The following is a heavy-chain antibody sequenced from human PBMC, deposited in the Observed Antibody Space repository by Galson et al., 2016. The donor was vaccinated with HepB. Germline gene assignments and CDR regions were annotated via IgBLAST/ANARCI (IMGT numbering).Heavy chain of an antibody. Sequence: QSGAEVKKPGESLMISCKGSGYNFATFWIGWVRQMPGKGLEWMGLIYPGDSDTRYSPSFHGQVTISADKSLNTAYLQWTSLKASDTATYYCARQGPVTTSSQPSDYWGQGTPVIVSP. CDR1: GYNFATFW. V-gene: IGHV5-51*01. D-gene: IGHD4-17*01. J-gene: IGHJ4*02. CDR3: ARQGPVTTSSQPSDY. CDR2: IYPGDSDT.